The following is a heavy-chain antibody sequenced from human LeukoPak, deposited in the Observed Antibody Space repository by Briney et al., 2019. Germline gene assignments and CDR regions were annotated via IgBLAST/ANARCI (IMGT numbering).Heavy chain of an antibody. J-gene: IGHJ6*03. CDR3: AREFEVPAAAPDYYYYYYIDV. V-gene: IGHV3-48*04. Sequence: GGSLRLSCAASGFTFSVYSVNWVRQAPGKGLEWVSYISSSSGTIYYADSVKGRVTISRDNVENSLHLQMNSLRVEDTAVYYCAREFEVPAAAPDYYYYYYIDVWGKGTTVTVSS. CDR2: ISSSSGTI. D-gene: IGHD2-2*01. CDR1: GFTFSVYS.